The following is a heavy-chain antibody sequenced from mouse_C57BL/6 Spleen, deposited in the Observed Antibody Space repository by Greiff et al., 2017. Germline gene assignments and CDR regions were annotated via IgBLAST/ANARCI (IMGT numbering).Heavy chain of an antibody. CDR2: ISSGGSYT. CDR3: ARGRSTMVTTSYYYAMDY. D-gene: IGHD2-2*01. Sequence: EVKLVESGGDLVKPGGSLKLSCAASGFTFSSYGMSWVRQTPDKRLEWVATISSGGSYTYYPDSVKGRFTISRDNAKNTLYLQLSSLKSEDTAMYYCARGRSTMVTTSYYYAMDYWGQGTSVTVSS. V-gene: IGHV5-6*01. CDR1: GFTFSSYG. J-gene: IGHJ4*01.